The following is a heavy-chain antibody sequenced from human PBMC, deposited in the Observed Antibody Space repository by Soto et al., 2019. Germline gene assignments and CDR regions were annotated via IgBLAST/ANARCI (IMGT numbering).Heavy chain of an antibody. CDR1: GFTFTRYS. J-gene: IGHJ4*02. CDR2: ISSTTNYI. CDR3: ARESEDLTSNFDY. V-gene: IGHV3-21*01. Sequence: GGSLRLSCAASGFTFTRYSMNWVRQAPGKGLEWVSSISSTTNYIYYADSMKGRFTVSRDNAKNSVYLEMNSLSAEDTAVYYCARESEDLTSNFDYWGQGT.